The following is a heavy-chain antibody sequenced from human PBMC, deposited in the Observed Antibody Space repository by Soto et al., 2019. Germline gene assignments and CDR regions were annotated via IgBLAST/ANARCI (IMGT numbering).Heavy chain of an antibody. CDR1: GFSLTTRGVG. V-gene: IGHV2-5*02. Sequence: QITLKESGPPLVKPTQTLTLTCTFSGFSLTTRGVGVGWIRQPPGKALECLALIYWDDDKRYSPSLQSRLSIPNDTSKNQVVLTMPNVDPVDTATYYCAHIPNYYQYDWFDPWGQGTLVSVSS. J-gene: IGHJ5*02. D-gene: IGHD3-16*01. CDR2: IYWDDDK. CDR3: AHIPNYYQYDWFDP.